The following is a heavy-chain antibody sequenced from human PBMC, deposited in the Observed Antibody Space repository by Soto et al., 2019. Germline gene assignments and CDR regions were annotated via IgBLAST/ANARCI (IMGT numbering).Heavy chain of an antibody. Sequence: QVQLQQWGAGLLKPSETLSLTCAVYGGSFSGYYWTWIRQPPGTGLEWMGEINHSGSTNYNPSLKXXVTISVDTSKNQFPLKLTSVTAADTAVYYCARDKITGLFDYWGQGTLVTVSS. D-gene: IGHD2-8*02. J-gene: IGHJ4*02. CDR1: GGSFSGYY. V-gene: IGHV4-34*01. CDR3: ARDKITGLFDY. CDR2: INHSGST.